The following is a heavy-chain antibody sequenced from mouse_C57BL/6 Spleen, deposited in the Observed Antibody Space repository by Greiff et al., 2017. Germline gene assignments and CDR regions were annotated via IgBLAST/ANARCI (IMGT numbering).Heavy chain of an antibody. D-gene: IGHD4-1*01. Sequence: VQLQQPGAELVRPGTSVKLSCKASGYTFTSYWMHWVKQRPGQGLEWIGVIDPSDSYTNYNQKFKGKATLTVDTSSSTAYMQLSSLTSEDSAVYYCARLHNWAWFAYWGQGTLVTVSA. V-gene: IGHV1-59*01. J-gene: IGHJ3*01. CDR1: GYTFTSYW. CDR2: IDPSDSYT. CDR3: ARLHNWAWFAY.